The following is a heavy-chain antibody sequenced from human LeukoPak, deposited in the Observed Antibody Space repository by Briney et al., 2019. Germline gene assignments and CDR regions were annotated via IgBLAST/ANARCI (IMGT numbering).Heavy chain of an antibody. CDR1: GYTFTGYY. D-gene: IGHD6-13*01. J-gene: IGHJ3*02. CDR2: INPNSGGT. CDR3: ARGGIYSSSWYGFTDAFDI. Sequence: ASVRVSCKASGYTFTGYYMHWVRQAPGQGLEWMGWINPNSGGTNYAQKFQGWVTMTRDTSISTAYMELSRLRSDDTAVYYCARGGIYSSSWYGFTDAFDIWGQGTMVTVSS. V-gene: IGHV1-2*04.